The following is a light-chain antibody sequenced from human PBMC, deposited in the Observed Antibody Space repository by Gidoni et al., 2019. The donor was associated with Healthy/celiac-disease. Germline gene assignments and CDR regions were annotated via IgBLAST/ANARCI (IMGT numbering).Light chain of an antibody. CDR1: QSVSSY. V-gene: IGKV3-11*01. CDR2: DAS. Sequence: EIVLTQSPATLSLSPGKRATLSCRASQSVSSYLAWYQQKPGQAPRLLIYDASNRATGIPARFSGSGSGTDFTLTISSLEPEDFAVYYCQQRSNWPSITFXQXTRLEIK. CDR3: QQRSNWPSIT. J-gene: IGKJ5*01.